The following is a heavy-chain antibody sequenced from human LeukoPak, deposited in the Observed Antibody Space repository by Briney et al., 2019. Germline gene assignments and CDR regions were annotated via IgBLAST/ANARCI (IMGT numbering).Heavy chain of an antibody. Sequence: SETLSLTCTVFGGSISSYYWSWIRQPPGKGLEWIGYIYYSGSTNYNPSLKSRVTISVDTSKNQFSLKLSSVTAADTAVYYCARVASDFWSGYYPPYWYFDLWGRGTLVTVSS. J-gene: IGHJ2*01. V-gene: IGHV4-59*01. D-gene: IGHD3-3*01. CDR1: GGSISSYY. CDR2: IYYSGST. CDR3: ARVASDFWSGYYPPYWYFDL.